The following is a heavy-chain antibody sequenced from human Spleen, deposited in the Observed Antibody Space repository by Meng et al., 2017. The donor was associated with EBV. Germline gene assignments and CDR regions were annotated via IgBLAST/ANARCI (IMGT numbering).Heavy chain of an antibody. D-gene: IGHD3-22*01. Sequence: QVQLPESGPGLVKPSQTLSLTCAVSGGSFDSLNYYWSWIRQPPGKGLEWIGHIYYGGSTFYNPSLKSRVTISIDTSKNQFSLKLTSVTATDTAVYFCARDDSRYFDQWGQGTLVTVSS. CDR1: GGSFDSLNYY. CDR3: ARDDSRYFDQ. J-gene: IGHJ4*02. V-gene: IGHV4-30-4*01. CDR2: IYYGGST.